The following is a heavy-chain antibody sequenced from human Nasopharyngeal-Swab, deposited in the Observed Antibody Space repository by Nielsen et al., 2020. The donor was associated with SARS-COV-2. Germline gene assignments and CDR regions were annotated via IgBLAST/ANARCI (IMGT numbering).Heavy chain of an antibody. CDR3: ARLRNYDSSGYSTYYFDY. Sequence: WIRQHPGKGLEWIGYIYYSGSTNYNPSLKSRVTISVDTSKNQFSLRLSSVTAADTAVYYCARLRNYDSSGYSTYYFDYWGQGTLVTVSS. V-gene: IGHV4-61*07. D-gene: IGHD3-22*01. CDR2: IYYSGST. J-gene: IGHJ4*02.